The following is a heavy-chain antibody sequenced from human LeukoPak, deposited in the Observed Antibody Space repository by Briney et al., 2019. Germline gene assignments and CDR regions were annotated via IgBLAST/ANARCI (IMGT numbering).Heavy chain of an antibody. Sequence: SETLSLTCTVSGGSISSGDYYWSWIRQPPGKGLEWIGYIYYSGSTYYNPSLKSRVTISVDTSKNQFSLKLSSVTAADTAVYYCARSKIRGVFFDYWGQGTLVTVSS. CDR1: GGSISSGDYY. J-gene: IGHJ4*02. CDR3: ARSKIRGVFFDY. V-gene: IGHV4-30-4*01. D-gene: IGHD3-10*01. CDR2: IYYSGST.